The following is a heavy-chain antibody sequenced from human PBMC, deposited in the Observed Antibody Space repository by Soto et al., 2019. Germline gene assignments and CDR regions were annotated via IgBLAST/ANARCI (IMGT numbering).Heavy chain of an antibody. CDR3: AKTPVLLLFGAWLDP. V-gene: IGHV1-18*01. CDR1: GYTFTNYV. D-gene: IGHD3-16*01. CDR2: ISADNGDT. Sequence: QIQLVQSGAEVRKPGASVKISCDASGYTFTNYVIGWVRQAPGEGLEWMGWISADNGDTNYAQKFQGRVTMTTDTPTSTAYMELRSLRSDDTAVYYCAKTPVLLLFGAWLDPWGQGTLVTVSS. J-gene: IGHJ5*02.